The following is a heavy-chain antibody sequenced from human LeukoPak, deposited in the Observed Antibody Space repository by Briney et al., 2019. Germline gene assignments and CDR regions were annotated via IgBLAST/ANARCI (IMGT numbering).Heavy chain of an antibody. CDR3: ARDAYDILTGYWHFDY. D-gene: IGHD3-9*01. CDR1: GYTFTGYY. V-gene: IGHV1-2*02. J-gene: IGHJ4*02. CDR2: INPNSGGT. Sequence: ASVKVSCKASGYTFTGYYIHWVRQAPGQGLEWMGWINPNSGGTNYAQKFQGRVTMTRDTSISTAYMELSRLRSDDTAVYYCARDAYDILTGYWHFDYWGQGTLVTVSS.